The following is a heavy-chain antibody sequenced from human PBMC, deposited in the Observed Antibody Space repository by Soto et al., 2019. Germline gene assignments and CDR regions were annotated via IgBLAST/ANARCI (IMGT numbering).Heavy chain of an antibody. J-gene: IGHJ5*02. CDR3: ARGYVDIVVVVAATKPPDP. CDR1: GFTFSSYS. V-gene: IGHV3-21*01. D-gene: IGHD2-15*01. Sequence: EVQLVESGGGLVKPGGSLRLSCAASGFTFSSYSMNWVRQAPGKGLEWVSSISSSSSYIYYADSVKGRLTISRDNAKNSLYRQMNSLRAEDTAVYYCARGYVDIVVVVAATKPPDPWGQGTLVTVSS. CDR2: ISSSSSYI.